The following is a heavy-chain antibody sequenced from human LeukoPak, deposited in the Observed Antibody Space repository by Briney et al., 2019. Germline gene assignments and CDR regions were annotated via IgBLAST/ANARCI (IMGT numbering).Heavy chain of an antibody. CDR1: GFTFISYS. D-gene: IGHD3-10*01. J-gene: IGHJ3*02. V-gene: IGHV3-21*01. Sequence: GGSLRLSCAASGFTFISYSMNWVRHAPGKGLECVSSIISSSSYIYYADSVKGRFTISRDNAKNSLYLQMNSLRAEDTAVYYCARDSQVLLWFGEMKDAFDIWGQGTMVTVSS. CDR3: ARDSQVLLWFGEMKDAFDI. CDR2: IISSSSYI.